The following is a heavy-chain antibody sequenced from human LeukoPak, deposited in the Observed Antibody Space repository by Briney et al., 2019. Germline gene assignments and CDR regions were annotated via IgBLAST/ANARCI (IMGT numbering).Heavy chain of an antibody. J-gene: IGHJ4*02. CDR2: ISYDGSNK. V-gene: IGHV3-30*18. CDR3: AKLLGDYVWGSYPADY. D-gene: IGHD3-16*01. CDR1: GFTFSSYG. Sequence: PGESLRLSCAASGFTFSSYGMHWVRQAPGKGLEWVAVISYDGSNKYYADSVKGRFTISRDNSKNTLCLQMNSLRAEDTAVYYCAKLLGDYVWGSYPADYWGQGTLVTVSS.